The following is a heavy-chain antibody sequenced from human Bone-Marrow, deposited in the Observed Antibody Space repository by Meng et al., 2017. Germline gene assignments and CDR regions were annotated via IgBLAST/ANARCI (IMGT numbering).Heavy chain of an antibody. CDR3: ASPLVGYGDYYV. V-gene: IGHV1-18*01. CDR1: GYTFTSYG. D-gene: IGHD4-17*01. J-gene: IGHJ4*02. Sequence: ASVKVSCKASGYTFTSYGISWVRQAPGQGLEWMGWISTYNGNTNYSQKLQGRVTMTTDTSTSTAYMELRSLRSDDTAVYYCASPLVGYGDYYVWGQGTLVTGSS. CDR2: ISTYNGNT.